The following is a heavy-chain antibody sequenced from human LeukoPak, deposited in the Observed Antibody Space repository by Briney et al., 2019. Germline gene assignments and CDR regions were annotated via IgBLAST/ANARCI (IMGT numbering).Heavy chain of an antibody. CDR2: ISSSSSTI. J-gene: IGHJ4*02. Sequence: GGSLRLSCAASGFTFSSYSMNWVRQAPGKGLEWVSYISSSSSTIYYADSVKGRFTISRDNAKNSLYLQMNSLRAEDTAVYYCARAGTIAAARAYYFDYWGQGTLVTVSS. D-gene: IGHD1-14*01. CDR1: GFTFSSYS. CDR3: ARAGTIAAARAYYFDY. V-gene: IGHV3-48*01.